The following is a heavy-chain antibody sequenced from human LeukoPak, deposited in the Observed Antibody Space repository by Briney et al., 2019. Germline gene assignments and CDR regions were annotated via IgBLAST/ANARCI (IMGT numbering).Heavy chain of an antibody. CDR1: GGSISSGGYY. J-gene: IGHJ4*02. CDR2: IYYSGST. D-gene: IGHD4-11*01. V-gene: IGHV4-31*03. Sequence: PSETLSLTCTVSGGSISSGGYYWSWIRQHPGKGLEWIGYIYYSGSTYYNPSLKSRVTISVDTSKNQFSLKLSSVTAADTAVYYCARENFHSSHFDYWGQGTLVTVSS. CDR3: ARENFHSSHFDY.